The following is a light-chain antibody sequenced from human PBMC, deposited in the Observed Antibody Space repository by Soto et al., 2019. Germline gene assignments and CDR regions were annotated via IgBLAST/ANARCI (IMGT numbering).Light chain of an antibody. CDR3: QQYNGYWT. V-gene: IGKV1-5*03. J-gene: IGKJ1*01. Sequence: DIQMTQSPSTLSASVGDRVTITCRASQSISDSLALYQQKPGKAPKLLIYEASSLKSGVPSRFSGSRSGTEYTLIISSLQPDDFATYYCQQYNGYWTFGQGTKAEIK. CDR1: QSISDS. CDR2: EAS.